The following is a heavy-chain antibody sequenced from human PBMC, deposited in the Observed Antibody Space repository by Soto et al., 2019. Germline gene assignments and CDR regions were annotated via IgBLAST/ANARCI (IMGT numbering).Heavy chain of an antibody. CDR2: IYYSGST. CDR1: GGSISSSSYY. Sequence: PSETLSLTCTVSGGSISSSSYYWGWIRQPPGKGLEWIGSIYYSGSTYYNPSLKSRVTISVDTSKNQFSLKLSSVTAADTAVYYCASGGELLNTYYYGMDVWGQGTTVT. J-gene: IGHJ6*02. CDR3: ASGGELLNTYYYGMDV. V-gene: IGHV4-39*01. D-gene: IGHD3-10*01.